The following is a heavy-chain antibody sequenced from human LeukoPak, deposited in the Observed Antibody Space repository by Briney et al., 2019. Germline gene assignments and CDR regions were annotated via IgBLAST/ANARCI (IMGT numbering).Heavy chain of an antibody. CDR2: ISPDGREK. J-gene: IGHJ5*02. CDR1: GFTFNNYW. D-gene: IGHD4-11*01. V-gene: IGHV3-7*01. Sequence: PGGSLRLSCAASGFTFNNYWMNWVRQAPGKGLEWVANISPDGREKKYVDSLRGRFTISRDNAKNSVFLQMNSLTAEDTAVYFCARPTDGFRLDLWGQGTLVTVSS. CDR3: ARPTDGFRLDL.